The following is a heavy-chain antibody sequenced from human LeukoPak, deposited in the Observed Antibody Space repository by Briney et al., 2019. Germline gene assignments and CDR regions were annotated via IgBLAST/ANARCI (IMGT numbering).Heavy chain of an antibody. CDR2: ISSSSSYI. J-gene: IGHJ4*02. CDR1: GFTFSSYA. Sequence: GGSLRLSCAASGFTFSSYAMSWVRQAPGKGLEWVSSISSSSSYIYYADSVKGRFTISRDNAKNSLYPQMNSLRAEDTAVYYCARDQEGFDYWGQGTLVTVSS. CDR3: ARDQEGFDY. V-gene: IGHV3-21*01.